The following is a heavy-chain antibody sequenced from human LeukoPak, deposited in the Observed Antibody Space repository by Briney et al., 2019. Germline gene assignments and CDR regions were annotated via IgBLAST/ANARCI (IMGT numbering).Heavy chain of an antibody. J-gene: IGHJ4*02. CDR3: AKGLKGLKFDY. CDR1: GFTFDDYA. V-gene: IGHV3-9*01. Sequence: GGSLRLSCAASGFTFDDYAMHWVRQAPGKGLEGVSGISWNSGSMGYADSVKGRFTISRDNAKNSLYLQMNSLRAEDTALYYCAKGLKGLKFDYWGQGTLVTVSS. D-gene: IGHD6-19*01. CDR2: ISWNSGSM.